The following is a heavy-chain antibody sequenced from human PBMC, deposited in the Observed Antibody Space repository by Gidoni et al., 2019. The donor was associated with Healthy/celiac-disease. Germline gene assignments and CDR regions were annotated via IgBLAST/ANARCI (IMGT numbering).Heavy chain of an antibody. D-gene: IGHD6-13*01. J-gene: IGHJ5*02. CDR3: ARVGEYSSSWYTTGYFRGGWFDP. Sequence: QVQLQQWGAGLLKPSETLSLTCAVYGGSFSGYYWSWIRQPPGKGLEWIGEINHSGSTNYNPSLKSRVTISVDTSKNQFSLKLSSVTAADTAVYYCARVGEYSSSWYTTGYFRGGWFDPWGQGTLVTVSS. CDR1: GGSFSGYY. CDR2: INHSGST. V-gene: IGHV4-34*01.